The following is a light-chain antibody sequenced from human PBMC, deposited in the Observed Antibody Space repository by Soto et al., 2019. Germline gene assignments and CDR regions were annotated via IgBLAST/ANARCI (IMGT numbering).Light chain of an antibody. V-gene: IGKV3-20*01. CDR2: GAS. CDR1: QSVNRNY. J-gene: IGKJ5*01. Sequence: EIVLTQSPGTLSLSPGERATLSCRASQSVNRNYLAWYHQKPGQAPRLLIYGASSRATGIPDRFIGSGSGTDFSLTISRLEPADFAVYYCQQYGSSPITFGQGTRLEI. CDR3: QQYGSSPIT.